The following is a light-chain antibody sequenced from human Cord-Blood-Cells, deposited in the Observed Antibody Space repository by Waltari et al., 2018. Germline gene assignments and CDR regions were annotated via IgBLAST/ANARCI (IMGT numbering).Light chain of an antibody. V-gene: IGLV1-40*01. Sequence: QSVLTQPPSVSGAPGQRVTISCTGSSPNIGAGYDVPWYQQLPGTAPKLLIYGNSNRPSGVPDPFSGSKSGTSASLAITGLQADDEADYDCQSYDSSLSAWVFGGGTKLTVL. J-gene: IGLJ3*02. CDR3: QSYDSSLSAWV. CDR1: SPNIGAGYD. CDR2: GNS.